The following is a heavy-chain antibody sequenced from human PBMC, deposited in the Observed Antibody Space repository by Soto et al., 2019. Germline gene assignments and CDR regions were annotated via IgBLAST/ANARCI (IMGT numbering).Heavy chain of an antibody. Sequence: XECLKTSFNVYGYSFTTFWISWVRQIPEKGLEWMGRLDPADSFTNYSPSFQGHVTISVDKSINTAYLQWSSLKASDTAIYYCARHLYDNRNYLDALDVWGQGTMVTVSS. CDR2: LDPADSFT. V-gene: IGHV5-10-1*01. J-gene: IGHJ3*01. CDR1: GYSFTTFW. CDR3: ARHLYDNRNYLDALDV. D-gene: IGHD3-22*01.